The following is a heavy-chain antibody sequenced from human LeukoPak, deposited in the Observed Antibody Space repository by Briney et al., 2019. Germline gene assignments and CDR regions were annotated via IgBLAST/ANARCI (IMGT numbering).Heavy chain of an antibody. CDR1: GGSISSGGYY. CDR3: AWTDRSGFYFNY. J-gene: IGHJ4*02. Sequence: SETLSLTCTVSGGSISSGGYYWSRIRQHPGKGLEWIGFIYYSGSTYYNPSLKSRVTISIDTSKNQFSLKLSSVTAADTAVYYCAWTDRSGFYFNYWGQGTLVTVSS. V-gene: IGHV4-31*03. D-gene: IGHD3-22*01. CDR2: IYYSGST.